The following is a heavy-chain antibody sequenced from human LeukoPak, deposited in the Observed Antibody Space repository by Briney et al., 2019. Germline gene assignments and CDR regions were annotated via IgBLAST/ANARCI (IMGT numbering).Heavy chain of an antibody. CDR1: GGSFSGYF. V-gene: IGHV4-34*01. D-gene: IGHD3-10*01. CDR3: ARGRKGITMIRGVMKYNYYGMDV. CDR2: IDHSGNT. J-gene: IGHJ6*02. Sequence: SETLSLTCAVYGGSFSGYFWNWIRQPPGKGLEWLGEIDHSGNTNYNPSLMSRVTISVDTSKNQFSLKVTSVTAADTAVYYCARGRKGITMIRGVMKYNYYGMDVWGQGTTVTVSS.